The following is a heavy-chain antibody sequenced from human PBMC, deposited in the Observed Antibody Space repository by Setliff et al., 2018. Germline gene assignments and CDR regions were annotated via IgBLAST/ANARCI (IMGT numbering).Heavy chain of an antibody. V-gene: IGHV4-59*03. J-gene: IGHJ4*02. CDR2: VYYTGDT. CDR3: AGSQGSGGYYSNSPYYFHY. CDR1: GGSISSYY. Sequence: SETLSLTCTVSGGSISSYYWSWIRQPPGKELEWMAYVYYTGDTYYNPSPKSRISISIDTSKNQFSLNLISVTAADTAVYYCAGSQGSGGYYSNSPYYFHYWGQGTLVTVSS. D-gene: IGHD3-10*01.